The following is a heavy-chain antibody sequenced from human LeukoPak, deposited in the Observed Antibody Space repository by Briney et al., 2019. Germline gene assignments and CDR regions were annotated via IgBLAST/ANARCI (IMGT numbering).Heavy chain of an antibody. J-gene: IGHJ6*03. Sequence: GGSLRLSCAASGFTFSSYSMNWVRQAPGKGLEWVSSISSSSSYIYYADSVKGRFTISRDNAKNSLYLQMNSLRAEDTAVYYCAREFMAAAGTGGFVYYYYMDVWGKGTTVTVSS. CDR2: ISSSSSYI. V-gene: IGHV3-21*01. D-gene: IGHD6-13*01. CDR3: AREFMAAAGTGGFVYYYYMDV. CDR1: GFTFSSYS.